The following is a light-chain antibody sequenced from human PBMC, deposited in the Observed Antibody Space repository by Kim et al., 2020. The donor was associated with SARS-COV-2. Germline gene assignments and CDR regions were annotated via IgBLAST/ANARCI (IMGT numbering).Light chain of an antibody. J-gene: IGLJ3*02. CDR2: EYS. CDR1: SGTNLSNY. CDR3: QSFDNDGNQV. Sequence: KTGTISFTRTSGTNLSNYVQWYHTRPGSAPIAVVFEYSVRPSGVPSRFSVSIDSTSISASLTISGLQTEDEADYYCQSFDNDGNQVFGGGTQLTVL. V-gene: IGLV6-57*03.